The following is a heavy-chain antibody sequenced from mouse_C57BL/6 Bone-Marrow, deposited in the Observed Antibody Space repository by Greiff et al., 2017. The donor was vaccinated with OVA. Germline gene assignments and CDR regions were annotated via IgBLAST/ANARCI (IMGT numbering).Heavy chain of an antibody. J-gene: IGHJ4*01. Sequence: EVHLVESGGDLVKPGGSLKLSCAASGFTFSSYGMSWVRQTPDKRLEWVATISSGGSYTYYPDSVKGRFTISRDNAKNTLYLQMSSLKSEDTAMYYCAREYYYGSSYCYAMDYWGQGTSVTVSS. CDR3: AREYYYGSSYCYAMDY. V-gene: IGHV5-6*01. CDR1: GFTFSSYG. D-gene: IGHD1-1*01. CDR2: ISSGGSYT.